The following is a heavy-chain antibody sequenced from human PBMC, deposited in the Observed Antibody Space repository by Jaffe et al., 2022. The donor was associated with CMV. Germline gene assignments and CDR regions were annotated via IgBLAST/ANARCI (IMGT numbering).Heavy chain of an antibody. CDR2: IYYSGST. J-gene: IGHJ4*02. CDR3: ARLPGYCSSTSCSTPEVVDY. CDR1: GGSISSSSYY. Sequence: QLQLQESGPGLVKPSETLSLTCTVSGGSISSSSYYWGWIRQPPGKGLEWIGSIYYSGSTYYNPSLKSRVTISVDTSKNQFSLKLSSVTAADTAVYYCARLPGYCSSTSCSTPEVVDYWGQGTLVTVSS. V-gene: IGHV4-39*01. D-gene: IGHD2-2*01.